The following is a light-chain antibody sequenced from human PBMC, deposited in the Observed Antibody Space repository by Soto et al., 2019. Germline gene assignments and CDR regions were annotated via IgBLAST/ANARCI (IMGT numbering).Light chain of an antibody. V-gene: IGKV2-28*01. CDR3: MQSLQTPLT. Sequence: DIVMTQSPLSLPVTPGEPASISCRSSQSLLHINGFNYLDWYLQKPGQSPQLLIYLTSHRASGVPDRFSGSGSGTDFTLRISRVDAEDVGVYYCMQSLQTPLTFGGGTKVEIK. CDR2: LTS. J-gene: IGKJ4*01. CDR1: QSLLHINGFNY.